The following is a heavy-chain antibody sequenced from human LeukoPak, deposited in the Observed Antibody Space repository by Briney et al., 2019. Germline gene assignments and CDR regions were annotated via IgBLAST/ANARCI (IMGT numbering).Heavy chain of an antibody. Sequence: GASVKVSCKASGYTFTSYDINWVRQATGQGLEWMGWMNPNSGNTGYAQKFQGRVTMTRDTSISTAYMELSRLRSDDTAVYYCARGRLGVFYYFDYWGQGTLVTVSS. V-gene: IGHV1-8*01. CDR3: ARGRLGVFYYFDY. J-gene: IGHJ4*02. CDR1: GYTFTSYD. D-gene: IGHD3-16*01. CDR2: MNPNSGNT.